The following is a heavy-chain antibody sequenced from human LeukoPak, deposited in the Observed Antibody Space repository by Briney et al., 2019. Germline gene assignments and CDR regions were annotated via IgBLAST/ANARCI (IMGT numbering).Heavy chain of an antibody. Sequence: AASVKVSCEASGYTFTGYYMHWVRQAPGQGLEWMGWINPNSGGTNYAQKFQGRVTMTRDTSISTAYMELSRLRSDDTAVYYCAGSNWNGGMEKYNWFDPWGQGTLVTVSS. CDR3: AGSNWNGGMEKYNWFDP. CDR1: GYTFTGYY. CDR2: INPNSGGT. V-gene: IGHV1-2*02. J-gene: IGHJ5*02. D-gene: IGHD1-1*01.